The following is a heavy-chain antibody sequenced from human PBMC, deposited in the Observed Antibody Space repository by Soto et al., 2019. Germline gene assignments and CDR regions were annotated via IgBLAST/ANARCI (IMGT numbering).Heavy chain of an antibody. CDR2: ISYDGSNK. CDR3: AGASRVRGSFDY. V-gene: IGHV3-30*03. J-gene: IGHJ4*02. D-gene: IGHD3-10*01. Sequence: GGSLRLSCAASGFTFSSYGMHWVRQAPGKGLEWVAVISYDGSNKYYADSVKGRFTISRDNSKNTLYLQMNSLRAEDTAVYYCAGASRVRGSFDYWGQGTLVTVSS. CDR1: GFTFSSYG.